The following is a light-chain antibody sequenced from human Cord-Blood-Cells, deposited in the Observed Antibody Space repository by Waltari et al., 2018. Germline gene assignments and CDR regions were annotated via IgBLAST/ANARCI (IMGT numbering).Light chain of an antibody. CDR3: AAWDDSLNGPV. J-gene: IGLJ3*02. Sequence: QSVLTQPPSASGTPGQRVTISCSGSSSNTGSNTVTWYQQHPGKAPKPLVYSNNQRPSGGPYRCSGAKSGTSASLAISGGQSDDEADYYCAAWDDSLNGPVFGGGTKLTVL. CDR1: SSNTGSNT. CDR2: SNN. V-gene: IGLV1-44*01.